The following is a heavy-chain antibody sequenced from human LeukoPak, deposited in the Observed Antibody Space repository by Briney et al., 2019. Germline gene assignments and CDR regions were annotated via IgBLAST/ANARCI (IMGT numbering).Heavy chain of an antibody. CDR2: ISGSGGST. V-gene: IGHV3-23*01. D-gene: IGHD6-19*01. J-gene: IGHJ6*03. Sequence: PGGSLRLSCAASGFTFSSYAMSWVRQAPGKGLEWVSAISGSGGSTYYADSVKGRFTISRDNSKNSLYLQMNSLRAEDTALYYCAKDGVAGISDILLGYYMDVWGKGTTVTVSS. CDR3: AKDGVAGISDILLGYYMDV. CDR1: GFTFSSYA.